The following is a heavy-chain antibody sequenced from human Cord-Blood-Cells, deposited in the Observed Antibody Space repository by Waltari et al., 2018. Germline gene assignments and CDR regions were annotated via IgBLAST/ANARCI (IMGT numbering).Heavy chain of an antibody. D-gene: IGHD3-10*01. CDR3: AINPNYYGSGSYLY. V-gene: IGHV4-34*01. Sequence: QVQLQQWGAGLLKPSETLSLTCAVYGGSFSGYYWSWIRQPPGKGLEWIGEINHSGRTNYNPSLKSRFTISVDTSKNQFSLKLSSVTAADTAVYYCAINPNYYGSGSYLYWGQGTLVTVSS. CDR1: GGSFSGYY. J-gene: IGHJ4*02. CDR2: INHSGRT.